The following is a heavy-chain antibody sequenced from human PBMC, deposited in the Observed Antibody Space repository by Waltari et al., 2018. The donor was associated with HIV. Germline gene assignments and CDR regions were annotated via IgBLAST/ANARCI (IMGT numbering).Heavy chain of an antibody. CDR3: ARDWGSGSYR. V-gene: IGHV3-48*03. Sequence: VQLVGFGGGLVQSGGSMSLSCGASVCPFSSHEMNWVSQAPGKGLEWVSYISSSGSTIYYADSVKGRFTISRDNAKNSLYLQMNSLRAEDTAVYYCARDWGSGSYRWGQGTLVTVSS. CDR2: ISSSGSTI. D-gene: IGHD3-10*01. CDR1: VCPFSSHE. J-gene: IGHJ4*02.